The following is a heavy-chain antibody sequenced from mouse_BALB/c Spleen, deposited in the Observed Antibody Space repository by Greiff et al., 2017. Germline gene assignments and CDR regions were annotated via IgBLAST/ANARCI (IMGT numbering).Heavy chain of an antibody. Sequence: QVQLKQSGPELVRPGVSVKISCKGSSYTFTDYAMHWVKQSHAKSLEWIGVISTYYGNTNYNQKFKGKATMTVDKSSSTAYMELARLTSEDSAVYYCARWGGDGYFDYWGQGTTLTVSS. CDR1: SYTFTDYA. J-gene: IGHJ2*01. V-gene: IGHV1S137*01. CDR3: ARWGGDGYFDY. CDR2: ISTYYGNT. D-gene: IGHD2-3*01.